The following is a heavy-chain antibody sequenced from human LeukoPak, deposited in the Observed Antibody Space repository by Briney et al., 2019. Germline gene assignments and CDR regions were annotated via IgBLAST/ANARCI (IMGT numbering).Heavy chain of an antibody. Sequence: GGSLRLSCAASGFTVSSNYMSWVRQAPGKGLEWVSVIYSGGSTYYADSVKGRFTISRDNSKNTLYLQMNSLRAEDTAVYYCAKTKQWLVRDAFDIWGQGTMVTVSS. V-gene: IGHV3-53*01. J-gene: IGHJ3*02. CDR3: AKTKQWLVRDAFDI. CDR1: GFTVSSNY. CDR2: IYSGGST. D-gene: IGHD6-19*01.